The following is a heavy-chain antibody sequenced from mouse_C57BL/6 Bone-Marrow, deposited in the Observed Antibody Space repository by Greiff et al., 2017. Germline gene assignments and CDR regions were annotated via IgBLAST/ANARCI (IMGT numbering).Heavy chain of an antibody. CDR2: IYPGSGST. J-gene: IGHJ1*03. CDR3: ARCRDYYGQRYFDV. V-gene: IGHV1-55*01. Sequence: QVQLQQPGAELVKPGASVKMSCKASGYTFTSYWITWVKQRPGQGLEWIGDIYPGSGSTNYNEKFKSKATLTVDTSSSTAYMQLSSLTSEDSAVYYCARCRDYYGQRYFDVWGTGTTVTVSS. D-gene: IGHD1-2*01. CDR1: GYTFTSYW.